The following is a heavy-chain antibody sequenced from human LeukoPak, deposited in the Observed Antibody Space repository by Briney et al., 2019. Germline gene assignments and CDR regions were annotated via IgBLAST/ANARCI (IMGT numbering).Heavy chain of an antibody. D-gene: IGHD5-24*01. CDR2: ISASGSKP. CDR1: GFAFSSYG. V-gene: IGHV3-23*01. J-gene: IGHJ4*02. CDR3: AIKADGYNGGFDY. Sequence: GGSLRLSCAASGFAFSSYGMSWVRQAPGKGLEWVAAISASGSKPHYSDSVKGRFFISRDNSENTVYLQMKSLRVEDSAVYYCAIKADGYNGGFDYWGQGTLVTVSS.